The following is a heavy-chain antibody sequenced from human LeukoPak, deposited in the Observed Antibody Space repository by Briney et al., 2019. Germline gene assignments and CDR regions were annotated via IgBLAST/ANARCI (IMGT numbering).Heavy chain of an antibody. Sequence: PGGSLRLSCAASGFTFSSYAMSWVRQAPGKGLEWVPAISGGGGSTYYADSVKGRFTISRDNSKNTLYLQMNSLRAEDTAVYYCAKQETMIVVVYYFDYWGQGTLVTVSS. J-gene: IGHJ4*02. V-gene: IGHV3-23*01. CDR1: GFTFSSYA. CDR2: ISGGGGST. CDR3: AKQETMIVVVYYFDY. D-gene: IGHD3-22*01.